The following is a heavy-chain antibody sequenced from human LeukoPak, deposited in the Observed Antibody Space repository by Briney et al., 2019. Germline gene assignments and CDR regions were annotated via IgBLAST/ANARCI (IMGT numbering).Heavy chain of an antibody. V-gene: IGHV3-15*01. J-gene: IGHJ4*02. CDR3: STAGIH. D-gene: IGHD3-10*01. CDR1: GFTFSNAW. CDR2: IRSKTDGGIT. Sequence: GESLRLSCAASGFTFSNAWMSWVRQAPGKGLEWVGRIRSKTDGGITDYAAPVKGRFTISRDDSKNTLYLQLSSLKTEDTAVYYCSTAGIHWGQGTLVTVSS.